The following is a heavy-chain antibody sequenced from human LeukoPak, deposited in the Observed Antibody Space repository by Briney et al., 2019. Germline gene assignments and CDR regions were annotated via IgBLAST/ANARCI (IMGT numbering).Heavy chain of an antibody. CDR2: INHSGST. CDR1: GGSFSGYY. V-gene: IGHV4-34*01. J-gene: IGHJ4*02. Sequence: SETLSLTCAVYGGSFSGYYWSWIRQPPGKGLEWIGEINHSGSTNYNPSLKSRVTISVDTSKNQFSLKLSSVTAADTAVYYCARGGEGFDYWGQGTLVTVSS. D-gene: IGHD3-10*01. CDR3: ARGGEGFDY.